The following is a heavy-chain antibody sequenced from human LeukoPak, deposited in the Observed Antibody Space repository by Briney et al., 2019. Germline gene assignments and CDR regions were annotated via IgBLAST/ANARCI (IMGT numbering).Heavy chain of an antibody. CDR2: MNRDGSEK. V-gene: IGHV3-7*01. D-gene: IGHD2-2*01. CDR1: GFTFSSYW. CDR3: AGTTSSTSFDY. Sequence: GGSLRLSCAASGFTFSSYWMSWVRQAPGKGLEWVANMNRDGSEKNYVDSIKGRFTISRDNAANSLYLQMNSLRVEDTAVYYCAGTTSSTSFDYWGQGTLVTVSS. J-gene: IGHJ4*02.